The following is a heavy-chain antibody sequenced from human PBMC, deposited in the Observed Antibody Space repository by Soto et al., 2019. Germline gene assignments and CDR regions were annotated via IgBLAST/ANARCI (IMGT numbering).Heavy chain of an antibody. CDR1: GGSINSGGYY. CDR2: IYYSGST. V-gene: IGHV4-31*03. J-gene: IGHJ4*02. CDR3: ARAQTIFGIITVFDY. Sequence: SETLSLTCTVSGGSINSGGYYWSWIRQHPGKGLEWIGYIYYSGSTYYNPSLKSRVTISIDTSKNQFSLKLSSVTAADTAVYYCARAQTIFGIITVFDYWGQGTLVTVSS. D-gene: IGHD3-3*01.